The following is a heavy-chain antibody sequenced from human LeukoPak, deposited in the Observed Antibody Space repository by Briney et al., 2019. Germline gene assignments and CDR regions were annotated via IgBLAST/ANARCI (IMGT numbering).Heavy chain of an antibody. V-gene: IGHV4-39*07. J-gene: IGHJ4*02. CDR3: ARGAGYSGYDGNDY. CDR1: GGSISSSSYY. D-gene: IGHD5-12*01. Sequence: SETLSLTCTVSGGSISSSSYYWGWIRQPPGKGLEWIGSIYYSGSTYYNPSLKSRVTISVDTSKNQFSLKLSSVTAADTAVYYCARGAGYSGYDGNDYWGQGTLVTVSS. CDR2: IYYSGST.